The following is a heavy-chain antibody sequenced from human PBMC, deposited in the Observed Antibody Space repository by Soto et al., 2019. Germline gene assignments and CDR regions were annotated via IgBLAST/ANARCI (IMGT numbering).Heavy chain of an antibody. CDR3: ARGGTPTDF. D-gene: IGHD1-26*01. CDR2: ISAYNGNT. Sequence: GTVKVYCKASGYTFTNFGISWVRQAPGQGLEWMGWISAYNGNTNYAQKFQGRVTMTTDTSTSTAYMDVRSLRFDDTAVYYCARGGTPTDFWPQRTLV. V-gene: IGHV1-18*01. J-gene: IGHJ4*02. CDR1: GYTFTNFG.